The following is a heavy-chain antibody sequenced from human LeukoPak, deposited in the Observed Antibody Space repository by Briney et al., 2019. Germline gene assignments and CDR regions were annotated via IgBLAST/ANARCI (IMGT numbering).Heavy chain of an antibody. Sequence: AAVTVSCKASGYTFTSYGINWVRQAPGQGLEGMGWISAYNGDTKYAQKFQGRVTMTTDTSTSTAYMELRSLRSDDTAVYYCARGLGVGASSGYGMDVWGQGTTVTVSS. CDR1: GYTFTSYG. CDR2: ISAYNGDT. V-gene: IGHV1-18*01. CDR3: ARGLGVGASSGYGMDV. D-gene: IGHD1-26*01. J-gene: IGHJ6*02.